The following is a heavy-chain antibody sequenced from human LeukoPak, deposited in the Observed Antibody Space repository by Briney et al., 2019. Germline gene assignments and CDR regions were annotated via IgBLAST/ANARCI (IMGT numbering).Heavy chain of an antibody. D-gene: IGHD4-17*01. Sequence: GGSLRLSCAASGFTFDDYAMHWVRQAPGKGLEWVSGISWNSGSIGYADSMKGRFTISRDNAKNSLYLQMNSLRAEDTALYYCAKEAAIGDYFDYWGQGTLVTVSS. J-gene: IGHJ4*02. CDR2: ISWNSGSI. V-gene: IGHV3-9*01. CDR1: GFTFDDYA. CDR3: AKEAAIGDYFDY.